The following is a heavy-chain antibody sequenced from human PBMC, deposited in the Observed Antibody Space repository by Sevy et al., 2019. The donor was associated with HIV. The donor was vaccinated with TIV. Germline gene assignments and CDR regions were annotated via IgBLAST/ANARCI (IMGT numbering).Heavy chain of an antibody. D-gene: IGHD1-26*01. Sequence: ASVKVSRKPSGYTFIAYYIHWVRQVPGQGLEWMGWINPNNGVTNYAQKFQGRVTMTRETSISTAYMELSRLRSGDTAVYYCARGSIPGGWFDPWGQGTLVTVSS. V-gene: IGHV1-2*02. CDR3: ARGSIPGGWFDP. J-gene: IGHJ5*02. CDR1: GYTFIAYY. CDR2: INPNNGVT.